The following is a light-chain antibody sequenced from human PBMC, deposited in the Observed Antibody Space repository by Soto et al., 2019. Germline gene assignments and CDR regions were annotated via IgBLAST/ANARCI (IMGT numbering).Light chain of an antibody. CDR3: QQLKSYPQST. CDR2: AVS. V-gene: IGKV1-9*01. J-gene: IGKJ4*01. CDR1: QGISSY. Sequence: IQLTQSPSFLSAYVGDRVNITCRASQGISSYLAWYQQKPGKAPKLLIYAVSTLQSGVPSRFSGTESGTEFSLTISSLPPEDSATYYCQQLKSYPQSTFGGGTKVEIK.